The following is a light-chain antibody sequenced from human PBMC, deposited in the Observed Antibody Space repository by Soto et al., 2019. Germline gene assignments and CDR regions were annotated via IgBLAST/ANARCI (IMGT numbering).Light chain of an antibody. CDR3: AAWDDSLNGVV. CDR2: SNN. J-gene: IGLJ2*01. Sequence: QSVLTQPPSASGTPGQRVTISCSGSSSNIGSNTVNWYQQLPGTAPKLLIYSNNQRPSGVPDRFSSSKSGTSASLAISGLQSEDEADDYCAAWDDSLNGVVFGGGTKLTV. CDR1: SSNIGSNT. V-gene: IGLV1-44*01.